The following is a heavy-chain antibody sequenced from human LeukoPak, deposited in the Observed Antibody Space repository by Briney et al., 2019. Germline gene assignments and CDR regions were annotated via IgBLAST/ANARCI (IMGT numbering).Heavy chain of an antibody. CDR2: IKSESEGVTT. CDR1: RFSFSQAW. V-gene: IGHV3-15*01. CDR3: TTSGWFDH. J-gene: IGHJ5*02. Sequence: PGGSLRLSCVASRFSFSQAWMSWVRQAPGKGLEWVGRIKSESEGVTTDYDAPVKDKFTISRDESKNTLFLQLNSLQPEDTAVYYCTTSGWFDHWGQGTLVTVSS. D-gene: IGHD1-26*01.